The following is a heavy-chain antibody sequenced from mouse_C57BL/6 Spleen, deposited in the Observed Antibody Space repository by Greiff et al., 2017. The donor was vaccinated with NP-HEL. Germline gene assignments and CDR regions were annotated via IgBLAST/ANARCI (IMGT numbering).Heavy chain of an antibody. D-gene: IGHD2-14*01. J-gene: IGHJ2*01. CDR3: TTARYRKRFDY. CDR2: IDPENGDT. V-gene: IGHV14-4*01. CDR1: GFNIKDDY. Sequence: EVQLQQSGAELVRPGASVKLSCTASGFNIKDDYMHWVKQRPEQGLEWIGWIDPENGDTEYASKFQGKATITADTSSNTAYLQLSSLTSEDTAVYYCTTARYRKRFDYWGQGTTLTVSS.